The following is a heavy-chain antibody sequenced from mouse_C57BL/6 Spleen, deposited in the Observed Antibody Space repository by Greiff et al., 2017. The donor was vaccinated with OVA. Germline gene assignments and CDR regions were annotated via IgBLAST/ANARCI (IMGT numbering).Heavy chain of an antibody. CDR1: GYTFTDYN. CDR3: ASIGGFYAMDY. J-gene: IGHJ4*01. CDR2: INPNNGGT. Sequence: EVQLQQSGPELVKPGASVKIPCKASGYTFTDYNMDWVKQSHGKSLEWIGDINPNNGGTIYNQKFKGKATLTVDKSSSTAYMELRSLTSEDTAVYYCASIGGFYAMDYWGQGTSVTVSS. D-gene: IGHD2-14*01. V-gene: IGHV1-18*01.